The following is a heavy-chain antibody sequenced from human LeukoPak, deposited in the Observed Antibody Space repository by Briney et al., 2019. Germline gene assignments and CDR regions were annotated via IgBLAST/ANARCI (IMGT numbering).Heavy chain of an antibody. CDR3: TTALAGTFDY. Sequence: GGSLRLSCAASGFTFSSAWMSWVRQAPGKGLRWVGRIKSRTDGGTTDYAAPVKGRFTISRDDSRNTLFLQMNSLKAEDTAVYYCTTALAGTFDYWGQGTLVTVSS. D-gene: IGHD1-7*01. J-gene: IGHJ4*02. CDR1: GFTFSSAW. CDR2: IKSRTDGGTT. V-gene: IGHV3-15*01.